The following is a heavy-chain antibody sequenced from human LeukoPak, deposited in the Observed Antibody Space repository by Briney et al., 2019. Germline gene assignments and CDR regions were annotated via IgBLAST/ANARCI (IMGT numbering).Heavy chain of an antibody. J-gene: IGHJ5*02. CDR1: GYTFTSYD. D-gene: IGHD5-12*01. CDR3: ARVVVDIVAAHPFWFDP. V-gene: IGHV1-8*01. Sequence: ASVKVSCKASGYTFTSYDINWVRQATGQGLEWMGWMNPNSGNTGYAQKFQGRVTMTRNTSIRTDYMELSSMRSEDTAVYYCARVVVDIVAAHPFWFDPWGQGTLVTVSS. CDR2: MNPNSGNT.